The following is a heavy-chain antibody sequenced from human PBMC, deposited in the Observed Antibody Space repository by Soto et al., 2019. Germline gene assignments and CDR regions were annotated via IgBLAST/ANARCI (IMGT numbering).Heavy chain of an antibody. Sequence: PSETLSLTCTVSGGPTSRGDYYWRWTRQPPGTGLERIGYIYYSGSTYYNPSLTSRVTISVDTSKNQFPLKLSSVTAADTAVYYCARRSHFYYSSGYSPYNWFNPWGQGTLVTVSS. CDR2: IYYSGST. V-gene: IGHV4-30-4*01. CDR3: ARRSHFYYSSGYSPYNWFNP. D-gene: IGHD3-22*01. CDR1: GGPTSRGDYY. J-gene: IGHJ5*02.